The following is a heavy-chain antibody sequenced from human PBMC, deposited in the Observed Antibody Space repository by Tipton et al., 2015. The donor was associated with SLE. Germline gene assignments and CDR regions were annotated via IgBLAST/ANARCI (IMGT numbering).Heavy chain of an antibody. J-gene: IGHJ3*02. CDR2: IYTSGST. Sequence: TLSLTCAVYGGSFSGYYWSWIRQPAGKGLEWIGYIYTSGSTNYNPSLKSRVTISLDTSKNQFSLKLSSVTAADTAVYYCARGKDIWGQGTMVTVSS. CDR1: GGSFSGYY. V-gene: IGHV4-4*09. CDR3: ARGKDI.